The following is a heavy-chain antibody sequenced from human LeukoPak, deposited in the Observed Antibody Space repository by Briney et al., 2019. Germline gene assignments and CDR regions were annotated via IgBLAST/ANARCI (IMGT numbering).Heavy chain of an antibody. CDR1: GFTFSSYS. D-gene: IGHD3-10*01. V-gene: IGHV3-21*01. CDR2: ISSSSSYI. J-gene: IGHJ4*02. CDR3: ARGITMVRGVISYYFDY. Sequence: GGSLRLSCAASGFTFSSYSMNWVRQAPGKGLEWASSISSSSSYIYYADSVKGRFTISRDNAKNSLYLQMNSLRAEDTAVYYCARGITMVRGVISYYFDYWGQGTLVTVSS.